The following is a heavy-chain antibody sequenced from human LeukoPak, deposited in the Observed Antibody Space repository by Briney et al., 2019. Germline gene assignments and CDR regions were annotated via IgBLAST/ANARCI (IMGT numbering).Heavy chain of an antibody. CDR3: ARGGLCSSTSCHEYGMDV. CDR2: ISSSGSTI. D-gene: IGHD2-2*01. V-gene: IGHV3-11*01. Sequence: GGSLRLSCAASGFTFSDYYMSWIRQAPGKGLEWVSYISSSGSTIYYADSVKGRFTISRDNAKNSLYLQMNSLRAEDTAVYYCARGGLCSSTSCHEYGMDVWGQGTTVTVSS. CDR1: GFTFSDYY. J-gene: IGHJ6*02.